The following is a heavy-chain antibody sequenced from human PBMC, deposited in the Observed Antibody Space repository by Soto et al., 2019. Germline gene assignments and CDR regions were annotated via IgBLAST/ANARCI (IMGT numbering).Heavy chain of an antibody. CDR2: IIPILGIA. CDR3: ASRNYDILTGYYY. V-gene: IGHV1-69*02. CDR1: GGTFSSYT. D-gene: IGHD3-9*01. J-gene: IGHJ4*02. Sequence: GASVKVSCKASGGTFSSYTISWVRQAPGQGLEWMGRIIPILGIANYAQKFQGRVTITADKSTSTAYMELSSLRSEDTAVYYCASRNYDILTGYYYWGQGTLVTVSS.